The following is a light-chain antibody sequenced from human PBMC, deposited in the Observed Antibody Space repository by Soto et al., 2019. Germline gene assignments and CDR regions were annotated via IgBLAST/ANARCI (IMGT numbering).Light chain of an antibody. V-gene: IGKV1-9*01. Sequence: DIQMTQSPSTLSGSVGDRVTIICRASQTISSYLAWYQQKPGKDPKLLIYAASTLQSGVPSRFSGSGSGTEFNLTISRLQTEDFATYYCQQLNSYPRTFGQGTKLDIK. J-gene: IGKJ1*01. CDR1: QTISSY. CDR3: QQLNSYPRT. CDR2: AAS.